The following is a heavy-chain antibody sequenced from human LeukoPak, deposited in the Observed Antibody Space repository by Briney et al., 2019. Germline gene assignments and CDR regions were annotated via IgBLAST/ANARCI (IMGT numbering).Heavy chain of an antibody. CDR3: AKDRHVWGYSYGQTFDY. CDR2: TRYDGSDK. J-gene: IGHJ4*02. Sequence: GGSLRLFCAASGFTFSSYGMHWAREAPGKGLEWVAFTRYDGSDKRCVDSVKGRFTISRDNSKNTLYLQMNSLRAEDTAMYFCAKDRHVWGYSYGQTFDYWGQGTLVIVSS. CDR1: GFTFSSYG. D-gene: IGHD5-18*01. V-gene: IGHV3-30*02.